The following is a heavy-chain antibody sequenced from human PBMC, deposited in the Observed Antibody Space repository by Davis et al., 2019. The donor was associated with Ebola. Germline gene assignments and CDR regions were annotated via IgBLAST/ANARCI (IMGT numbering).Heavy chain of an antibody. CDR1: GGSISSGGYY. CDR2: IYYSGST. Sequence: PSETLSLTCTVSGGSISSGGYYWSWIRQHPGKGLEWIGYIYYSGSTYYNPSLKSRVTISVDTSKNQFSLKLSSVTAADTAVYYCARVFRFDYYYYMDVWGKGTTVTVSS. CDR3: ARVFRFDYYYYMDV. D-gene: IGHD3-9*01. V-gene: IGHV4-31*03. J-gene: IGHJ6*03.